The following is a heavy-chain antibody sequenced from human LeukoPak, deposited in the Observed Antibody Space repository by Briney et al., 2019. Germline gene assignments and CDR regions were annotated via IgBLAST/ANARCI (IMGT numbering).Heavy chain of an antibody. CDR3: ARNGLQRDFDY. V-gene: IGHV4-4*07. Sequence: PSETLPLTCTVSGGSISSYCWSWIRQPAGKGLEWIGRIYTSGSTNYNPSLKSRVTMSVDTSKNQFSLKLSSVTAADTAVYYCARNGLQRDFDYWGQGTLVTVSS. D-gene: IGHD5-24*01. CDR2: IYTSGST. CDR1: GGSISSYC. J-gene: IGHJ4*02.